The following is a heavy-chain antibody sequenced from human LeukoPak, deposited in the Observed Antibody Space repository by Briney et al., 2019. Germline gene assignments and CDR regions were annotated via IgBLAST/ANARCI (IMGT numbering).Heavy chain of an antibody. CDR3: ARASKFWSDPDAFDI. CDR1: GFSFSTSW. CDR2: IKEDGTEK. J-gene: IGHJ3*02. D-gene: IGHD2-2*01. V-gene: IGHV3-7*01. Sequence: GGSLRLCCEASGFSFSTSWMSWVRQAPGKGLEWVANIKEDGTEKYYVDSAKGRFTISRDDAKNSLYLQMSNLRAEDTAVYYCARASKFWSDPDAFDIWGQGTMVTVSS.